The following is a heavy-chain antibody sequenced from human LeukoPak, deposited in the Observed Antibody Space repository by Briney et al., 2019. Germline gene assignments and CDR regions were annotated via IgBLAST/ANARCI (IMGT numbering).Heavy chain of an antibody. D-gene: IGHD6-19*01. CDR3: ARSAVAGNQFYYYYYMDV. Sequence: GASVKVSCKASGYTFTSYDINWVRQATGQGLEWMGWMNPNSGNTGYAQKFQGRVTITRNTSISTAYMELSSLRSEDTAVYYCARSAVAGNQFYYYYYMDVWGKGTTVTVSS. J-gene: IGHJ6*03. V-gene: IGHV1-8*03. CDR2: MNPNSGNT. CDR1: GYTFTSYD.